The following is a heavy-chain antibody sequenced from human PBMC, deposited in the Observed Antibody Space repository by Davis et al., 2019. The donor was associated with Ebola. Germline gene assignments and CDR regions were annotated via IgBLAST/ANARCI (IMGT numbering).Heavy chain of an antibody. CDR1: GGSISRGGSY. CDR2: IYYSGST. V-gene: IGHV4-31*03. CDR3: ASHCSSDRCYFRFDP. J-gene: IGHJ5*02. Sequence: LRLSCTVTGGSISRGGSYWTWIRQHPGKGLEWIGYIYYSGSTYYKPSLKSRVTISVDTSENQLSLRLSSVTAADTAVYYCASHCSSDRCYFRFDPWGQGTLVTVSS. D-gene: IGHD2-2*01.